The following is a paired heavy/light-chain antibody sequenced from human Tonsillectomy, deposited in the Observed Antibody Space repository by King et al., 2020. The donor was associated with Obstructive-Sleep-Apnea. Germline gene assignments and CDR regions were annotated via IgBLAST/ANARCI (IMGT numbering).Heavy chain of an antibody. Sequence: EVQLLESGGGLVQPGGSLRLSCVASGFTFSSYALSWVRQAPGKGLEWVSVISGSGGSTCYADSVKGRFTISRDKSKNTLYLQMNSLRAEDTAVYYCAKDRGIVGATKGLIFDYWGQGTLVTVSS. V-gene: IGHV3-23*01. CDR1: GFTFSSYA. D-gene: IGHD1-26*01. CDR3: AKDRGIVGATKGLIFDY. CDR2: ISGSGGST. J-gene: IGHJ4*02.
Light chain of an antibody. Sequence: DIVMTQSPDSLAVSLGERATINCKSSQSVLYSSNNKNYLAWYQQKPGQPPKLLIYWASTRESGVPDRFSGSGSGTDFTLTISSLQAEDVAVYYCQQYYTIPLTFGPGTKVDIK. J-gene: IGKJ3*01. V-gene: IGKV4-1*01. CDR1: QSVLYSSNNKNY. CDR2: WAS. CDR3: QQYYTIPLT.